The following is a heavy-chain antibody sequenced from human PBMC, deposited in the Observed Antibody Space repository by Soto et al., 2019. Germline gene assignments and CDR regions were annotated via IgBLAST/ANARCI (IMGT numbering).Heavy chain of an antibody. V-gene: IGHV4-59*01. Sequence: QVQLQESGPGLVKPSETLSLTCTVSGGSISSYYWSWIRQPPGKGLEWIGYIYYSGSTNHNPSLKGRVTISVDTSKNQFSLKLRSVTAADTAVYYCARGLYSSSWYRADDWGQGILVTVSS. D-gene: IGHD6-13*01. J-gene: IGHJ4*02. CDR2: IYYSGST. CDR1: GGSISSYY. CDR3: ARGLYSSSWYRADD.